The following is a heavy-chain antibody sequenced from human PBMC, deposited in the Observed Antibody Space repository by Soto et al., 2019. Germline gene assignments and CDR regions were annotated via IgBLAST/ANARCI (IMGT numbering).Heavy chain of an antibody. J-gene: IGHJ6*02. V-gene: IGHV3-21*01. CDR1: GFTFSSYS. Sequence: PGGSLRLSCAASGFTFSSYSMNWVRQAPGKGLEWVSSISSSSSYIYYADSVKGRFTISRDNAKNSLYLQMNSLRAEDTAVYYCARDRETVTTYHYYYGMDVWGQGTTVTVSS. CDR2: ISSSSSYI. D-gene: IGHD4-4*01. CDR3: ARDRETVTTYHYYYGMDV.